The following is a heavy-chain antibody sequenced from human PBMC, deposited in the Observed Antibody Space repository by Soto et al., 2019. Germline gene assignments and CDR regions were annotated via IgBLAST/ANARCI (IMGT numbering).Heavy chain of an antibody. J-gene: IGHJ4*02. Sequence: PGESLKISCKGSGYSFTGYWIGWVRQMPGKGLEWMGIIYPGDSDTRYSPSFQGQVTISADKSISTAYLQWSSLKASDTAMYYCARLYDYVWGSYRPYYFDYWGQGTLVTVSS. D-gene: IGHD3-16*02. CDR3: ARLYDYVWGSYRPYYFDY. CDR2: IYPGDSDT. CDR1: GYSFTGYW. V-gene: IGHV5-51*01.